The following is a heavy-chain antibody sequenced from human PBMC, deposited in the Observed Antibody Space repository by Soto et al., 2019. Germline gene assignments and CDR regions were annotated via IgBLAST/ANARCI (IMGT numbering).Heavy chain of an antibody. D-gene: IGHD2-15*01. CDR3: ARAMGGFVVVVAARGMDV. CDR2: ISAYNGNT. Sequence: ASVKVSCKASGYTFTSYGISWVRQAPGQGLEWMGWISAYNGNTNYAQKLQGRVTMTTDTSTSTAYMELRSLRSDDTAVYYCARAMGGFVVVVAARGMDVWGQGTTVTVSS. CDR1: GYTFTSYG. V-gene: IGHV1-18*04. J-gene: IGHJ6*02.